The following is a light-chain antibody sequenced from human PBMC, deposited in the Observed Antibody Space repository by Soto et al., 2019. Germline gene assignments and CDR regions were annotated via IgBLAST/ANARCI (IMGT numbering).Light chain of an antibody. V-gene: IGLV1-40*01. CDR3: QSHDSSLSAYV. CDR1: SSNSGAGYD. CDR2: GNS. Sequence: QAVVTQPPSVSGAPGQRVTISCTGSSSNSGAGYDVHWYQQLPGTGPKLLISGNSNRPSGVPDRFSGSRSGTSASLAITGLQAEDEADYYCQSHDSSLSAYVFGTGTKLTVL. J-gene: IGLJ1*01.